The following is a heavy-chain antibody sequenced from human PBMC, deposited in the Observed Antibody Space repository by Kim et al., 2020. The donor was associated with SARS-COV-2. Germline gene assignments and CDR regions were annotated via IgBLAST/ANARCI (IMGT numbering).Heavy chain of an antibody. CDR3: AREWGSGLDV. CDR1: GFTFSSYA. J-gene: IGHJ6*02. CDR2: ISYDGSNK. V-gene: IGHV3-30*04. D-gene: IGHD3-10*01. Sequence: GGSLRLSCAASGFTFSSYAMHWVRQAPGKGLEWVALISYDGSNKYYADSVKGRFTISRDNYKNTLYLQMNSLRAEDTAVYYCAREWGSGLDVWGQGTTVTVSS.